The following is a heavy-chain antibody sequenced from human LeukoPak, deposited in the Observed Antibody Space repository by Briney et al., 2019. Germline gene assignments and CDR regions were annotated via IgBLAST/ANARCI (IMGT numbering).Heavy chain of an antibody. CDR2: IWNDGSKT. J-gene: IGHJ3*01. D-gene: IGHD2-2*01. CDR3: AKDRSCSGSSCNVGS. CDR1: GFTFSNFA. Sequence: GGSLRLSCAGTGFTFSNFAMHWVRQSPGRGLQWVAVIWNDGSKTCYEDSVKGRFTTSRDNSQNTLFLQMNSLRAEDTAVYYCAKDRSCSGSSCNVGSWGQGTMVTVSS. V-gene: IGHV3-33*06.